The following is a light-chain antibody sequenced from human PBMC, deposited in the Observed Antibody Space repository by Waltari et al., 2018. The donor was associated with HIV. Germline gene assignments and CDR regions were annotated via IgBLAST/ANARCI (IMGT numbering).Light chain of an antibody. Sequence: DIVMTQSPATLSVSPGETVTLSCTATQTLHNHLAWYQQKPGQAPRLLVYDASSRASGVPARFSGSGSGTGYTLTISSLESEDSAIYYCQQYDNWPPLTFGGGTKVEIK. J-gene: IGKJ4*01. V-gene: IGKV3-15*01. CDR1: QTLHNH. CDR3: QQYDNWPPLT. CDR2: DAS.